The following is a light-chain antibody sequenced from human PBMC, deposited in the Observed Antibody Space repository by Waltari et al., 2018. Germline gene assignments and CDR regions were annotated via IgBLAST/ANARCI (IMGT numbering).Light chain of an antibody. CDR1: SSNIGSAT. CDR2: KHI. Sequence: QSVLTQPTSASGTPGQRVTIPCSGGSSNIGSATVSCYQQLPGTAPKLLIYKHIQRPPGVPDRFSGSKSGTSASLAISGLQSEDEADYYCVAWDHSLNAYVFGTGTKVSAL. CDR3: VAWDHSLNAYV. J-gene: IGLJ1*01. V-gene: IGLV1-44*01.